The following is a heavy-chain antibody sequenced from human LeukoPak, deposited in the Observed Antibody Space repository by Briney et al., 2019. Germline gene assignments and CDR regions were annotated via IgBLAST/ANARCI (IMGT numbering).Heavy chain of an antibody. CDR1: GYTFTSYG. J-gene: IGHJ6*02. V-gene: IGHV1-18*01. CDR2: ISAYNGNT. CDR3: ARDPLVVVAATYYYYYGMDV. D-gene: IGHD2-15*01. Sequence: ASVKVSCKASGYTFTSYGISWVRQAPGQGLEWMGWISAYNGNTDYAQKLQGRVTMTTDTSTSTAYMELRSLRSDDTAVYYCARDPLVVVAATYYYYYGMDVWGQGTTVTVSS.